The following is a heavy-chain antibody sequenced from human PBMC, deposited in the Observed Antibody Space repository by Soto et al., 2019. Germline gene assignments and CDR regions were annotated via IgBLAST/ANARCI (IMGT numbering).Heavy chain of an antibody. CDR2: IIAYNGNT. Sequence: GASVKVSCKASGGTFSSYAISWVRQAPGQGLEWMGWIIAYNGNTNYAQKLQGRVTMTTDTSTSTAYMELRSLRSDDTAVYYCAVPEYFQHWGQGTLVTVSS. V-gene: IGHV1-18*01. CDR3: AVPEYFQH. CDR1: GGTFSSYA. J-gene: IGHJ1*01.